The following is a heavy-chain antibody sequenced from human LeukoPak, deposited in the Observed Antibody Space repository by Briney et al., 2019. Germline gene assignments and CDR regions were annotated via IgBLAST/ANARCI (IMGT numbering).Heavy chain of an antibody. D-gene: IGHD2-21*02. CDR3: SLRAFWFDP. CDR1: GFTFSSYS. V-gene: IGHV3-21*04. J-gene: IGHJ5*02. CDR2: ISSSSSYI. Sequence: GGSLRLSCAASGFTFSSYSMNWVRQAPGKGLEWVSSISSSSSYIFNADSVTGRFTISRDNAKNSLYLQMNSLRAEDTAVYYCSLRAFWFDPWGQGTLVSVSS.